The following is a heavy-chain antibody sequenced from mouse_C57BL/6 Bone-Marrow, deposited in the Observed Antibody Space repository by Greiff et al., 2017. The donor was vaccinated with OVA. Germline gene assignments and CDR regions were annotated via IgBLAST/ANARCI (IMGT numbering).Heavy chain of an antibody. V-gene: IGHV5-17*01. CDR3: ASNWGGDYYAMDY. Sequence: EVQVVESGGGLVKPGGSLKLSCAASGFSFSDYGMHLVRQAPEKGLEWVAYISSGSSTIYYADTVKGRFTISRDNAKNTLFLQMTSLRSEDTAMYCCASNWGGDYYAMDYWGQGTSVTVSS. D-gene: IGHD4-1*01. CDR2: ISSGSSTI. CDR1: GFSFSDYG. J-gene: IGHJ4*01.